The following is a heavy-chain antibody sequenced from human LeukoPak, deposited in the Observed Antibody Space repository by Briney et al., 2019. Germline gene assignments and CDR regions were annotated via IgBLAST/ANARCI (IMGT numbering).Heavy chain of an antibody. CDR3: ARARGYCSSTSCYPYFDY. D-gene: IGHD2-2*01. Sequence: PSETLSLTCAVYGGSFSGYYWSWIRRPPGKGLEWIGEINHSGSTNYNPSLKSRVTISVDTSKNQFSLKLSSVTAADTAVYYCARARGYCSSTSCYPYFDYWGQGTLVTVSS. CDR1: GGSFSGYY. J-gene: IGHJ4*02. V-gene: IGHV4-34*01. CDR2: INHSGST.